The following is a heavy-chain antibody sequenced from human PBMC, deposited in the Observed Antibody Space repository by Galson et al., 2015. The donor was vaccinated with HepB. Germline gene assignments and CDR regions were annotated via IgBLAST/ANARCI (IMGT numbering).Heavy chain of an antibody. J-gene: IGHJ4*02. D-gene: IGHD2-15*01. CDR2: IRSKPKGYAT. Sequence: SLRLSCAASGFNFGGSNMDWVRQASGKGLEWVGLIRSKPKGYATEYAASVKGRFTISRDDSENIAYLQMNSLNTEDTAMYYCFSEDGYWGQGTMVTVSS. V-gene: IGHV3-73*01. CDR1: GFNFGGSN. CDR3: FSEDGY.